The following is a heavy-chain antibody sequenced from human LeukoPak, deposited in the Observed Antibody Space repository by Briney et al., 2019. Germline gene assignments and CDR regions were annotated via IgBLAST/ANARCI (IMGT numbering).Heavy chain of an antibody. CDR3: ARVFCGGDCYWWVGYYYYMDV. CDR2: IKQDGSEK. CDR1: GFTFSSYW. V-gene: IGHV3-7*01. Sequence: GGSLRLSCAASGFTFSSYWMSWVRQAPGKGLEWVANIKQDGSEKYYVDSVKGRFTISRDNAKNSLYLQMNSLRAEDTAVYYCARVFCGGDCYWWVGYYYYMDVWGKGTTVTVSS. J-gene: IGHJ6*03. D-gene: IGHD2-21*02.